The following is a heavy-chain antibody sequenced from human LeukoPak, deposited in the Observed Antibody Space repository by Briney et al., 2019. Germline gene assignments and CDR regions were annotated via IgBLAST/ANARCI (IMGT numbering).Heavy chain of an antibody. CDR2: IIPIFGTA. CDR3: AVPIRDYYYYYMDV. Sequence: SVKVSCKASGGTFSSYAISWVRQAPGQGLEWMGGIIPIFGTANYAQKFQGRVTITADESTSTAYMELSSLRSEDTAVYYCAVPIRDYYYYYMDVWGKGTTVTVSS. CDR1: GGTFSSYA. V-gene: IGHV1-69*13. J-gene: IGHJ6*03.